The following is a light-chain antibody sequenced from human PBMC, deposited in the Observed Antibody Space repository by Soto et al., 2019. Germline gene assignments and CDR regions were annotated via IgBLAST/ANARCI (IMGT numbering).Light chain of an antibody. V-gene: IGKV1-5*01. Sequence: DIQMTQSPSTLSAFVGDRVTTTCRASQSISTWLAWYQQKPGKAPKLLIYHASSLESGVPSRFSGSGSGTEFTLTISGLQPDDFATYYCQQYNSDSPITFGQGTRLEI. CDR3: QQYNSDSPIT. CDR1: QSISTW. CDR2: HAS. J-gene: IGKJ5*01.